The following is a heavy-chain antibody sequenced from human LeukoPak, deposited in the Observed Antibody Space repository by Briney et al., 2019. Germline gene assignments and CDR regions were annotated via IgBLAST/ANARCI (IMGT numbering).Heavy chain of an antibody. Sequence: SETLSLTCAVYGGSFSGYYWGWIRQPPGKGLEWIGEINHSGSTNYNPSLKSRVTISVDTSKNQFSLKLSSVTAADTAVYYCARQTGSGLFILPGGQGTLVTVSS. CDR3: ARQTGSGLFILP. V-gene: IGHV4-34*01. D-gene: IGHD3/OR15-3a*01. CDR1: GGSFSGYY. CDR2: INHSGST. J-gene: IGHJ4*02.